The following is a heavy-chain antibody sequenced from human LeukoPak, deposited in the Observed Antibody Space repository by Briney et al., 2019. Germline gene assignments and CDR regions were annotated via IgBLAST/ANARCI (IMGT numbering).Heavy chain of an antibody. Sequence: ASVTVSCKASGYTFTSYDINWVRQATGQGLEWMGWMNPNSGNTGYAQKFQGRVTMTRNTSISTAYMELSSLRSEDTAVYYCARGRVRGVIFRYYYYMDVWGKGTTVTISS. D-gene: IGHD3-10*01. CDR2: MNPNSGNT. V-gene: IGHV1-8*01. J-gene: IGHJ6*03. CDR1: GYTFTSYD. CDR3: ARGRVRGVIFRYYYYMDV.